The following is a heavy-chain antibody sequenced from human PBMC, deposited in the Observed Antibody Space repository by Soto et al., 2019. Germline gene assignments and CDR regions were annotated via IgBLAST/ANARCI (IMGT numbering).Heavy chain of an antibody. CDR2: ISYDGNNK. J-gene: IGHJ6*02. CDR3: TRASPFSTSSPYYYYYGLDV. CDR1: GIIFSSYA. V-gene: IGHV3-30*04. Sequence: QVELVESGGGVVQPGRSLRLSCVASGIIFSSYAMHWVRQAPGQGPEWVAFISYDGNNKYYADSVKGRFTISRDNSKNTLYLHMSSLRAEDTAVYYCTRASPFSTSSPYYYYYGLDVWGQGTTVTVSS. D-gene: IGHD6-6*01.